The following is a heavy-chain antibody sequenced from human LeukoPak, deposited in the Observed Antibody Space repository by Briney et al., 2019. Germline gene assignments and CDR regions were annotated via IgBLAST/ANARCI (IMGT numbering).Heavy chain of an antibody. V-gene: IGHV3-21*05. D-gene: IGHD6-13*01. J-gene: IGHJ4*02. CDR2: ISSSSSYV. CDR1: GFTFSSYE. Sequence: GGSLRLSCAASGFTFSSYEMNCVRQAPGKGLEWVSYISSSSSYVYYADSVKGRFTISRDNAKNSLYLQMNSLRAEDTAVYYCARDRVIAADFDYWGQGTLVTVSS. CDR3: ARDRVIAADFDY.